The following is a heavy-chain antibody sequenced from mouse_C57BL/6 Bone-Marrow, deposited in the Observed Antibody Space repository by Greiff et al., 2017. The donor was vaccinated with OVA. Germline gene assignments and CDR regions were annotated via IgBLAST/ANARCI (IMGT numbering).Heavy chain of an antibody. Sequence: EVMLVESGEGLVKPGGSLKLSCAASGFTFSSYAMSWVRQTPEKRLEWVAYISSGGDYIYYADTVKGRFTISRDNARNTLYLQMSSLKSEDTAMDYCTREGDGNMFAYWGQGTLVTVSA. CDR3: TREGDGNMFAY. D-gene: IGHD2-1*01. V-gene: IGHV5-9-1*02. CDR2: ISSGGDYI. CDR1: GFTFSSYA. J-gene: IGHJ3*01.